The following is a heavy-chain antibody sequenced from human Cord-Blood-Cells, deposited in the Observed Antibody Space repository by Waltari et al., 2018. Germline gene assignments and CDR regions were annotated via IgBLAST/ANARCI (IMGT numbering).Heavy chain of an antibody. CDR1: GGSFSGYY. CDR2: INHSGST. D-gene: IGHD2-2*01. J-gene: IGHJ4*02. Sequence: QVQLQQLGAGLLKPSETLSLTCAVYGGSFSGYYWSWIRKTPGKGLEWLGEINHSGSTNYNPSLKSRVTISVDTSKNQFSRKLSSVTAADTAVYYCARSAAMGVFDYWGQGTLVTVSS. V-gene: IGHV4-34*01. CDR3: ARSAAMGVFDY.